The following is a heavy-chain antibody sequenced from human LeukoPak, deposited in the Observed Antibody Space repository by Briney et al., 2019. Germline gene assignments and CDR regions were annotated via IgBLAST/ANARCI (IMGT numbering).Heavy chain of an antibody. D-gene: IGHD1-1*01. CDR3: ARALTTLTYEGY. J-gene: IGHJ4*02. CDR1: GLTFSSSW. CDR2: INPDGNKE. V-gene: IGHV3-7*01. Sequence: QTGGSPRLSCAVSGLTFSSSWMDWVRQAPGKGLEWVASINPDGNKEYSADSVKGRFTVSRDNAKDSLYLQMNSLRAGDTAVYYCARALTTLTYEGYWGQGTLVTVSS.